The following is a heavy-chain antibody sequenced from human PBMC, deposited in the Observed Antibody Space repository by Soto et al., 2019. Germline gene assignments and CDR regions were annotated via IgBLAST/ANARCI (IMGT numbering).Heavy chain of an antibody. CDR3: ARDRYSYGYLPFDY. J-gene: IGHJ4*02. V-gene: IGHV3-33*01. Sequence: GGSLRLSCAASGFTFSSYGMHWVRQAPGKGLEWVAVIWYGGSNKYYADSVKGRFTISRDNSKNTLYLQMNSLRAEDTAVYYCARDRYSYGYLPFDYWGQGTLVTVSS. CDR2: IWYGGSNK. CDR1: GFTFSSYG. D-gene: IGHD5-18*01.